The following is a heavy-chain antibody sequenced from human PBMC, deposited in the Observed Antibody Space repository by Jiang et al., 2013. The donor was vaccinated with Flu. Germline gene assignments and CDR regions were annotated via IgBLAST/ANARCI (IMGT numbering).Heavy chain of an antibody. J-gene: IGHJ6*02. D-gene: IGHD2-15*01. V-gene: IGHV1-2*02. CDR2: INPNSGGT. CDR1: GYTFTGYY. CDR3: AINVVVVAANLYYYGMDV. Sequence: GAEVKKPGASVKVSCKASGYTFTGYYMHWVRQAPGQGLEWMGWINPNSGGTNYAQKFQGRVTMTRDTSISTAYMELSRLRSEDTAVYYCAINVVVVAANLYYYGMDVWGQGTTVTVSS.